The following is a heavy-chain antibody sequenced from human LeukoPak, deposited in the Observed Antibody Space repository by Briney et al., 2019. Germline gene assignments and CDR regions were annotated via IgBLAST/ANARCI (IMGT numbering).Heavy chain of an antibody. Sequence: SETLSLTCTVSGASISGYYWSWIRQPAGKGLEWIGRIYTSESINYNPTLKSRITMSVDTSKNQISLRLSSVTAADTAVYFCARDDLVYSVHHGMDVWGRGITVTVSS. CDR1: GASISGYY. CDR3: ARDDLVYSVHHGMDV. J-gene: IGHJ6*02. V-gene: IGHV4-4*07. CDR2: IYTSESI. D-gene: IGHD2-15*01.